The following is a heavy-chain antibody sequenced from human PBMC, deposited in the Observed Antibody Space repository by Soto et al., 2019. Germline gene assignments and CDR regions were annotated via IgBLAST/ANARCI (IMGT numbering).Heavy chain of an antibody. V-gene: IGHV3-74*03. CDR2: IIFDGTST. CDR3: VRDRRLRGHPFDI. J-gene: IGHJ3*02. Sequence: EEQLVESGDGLFNPGGPRRPSWQASGFRSSNSWSNGARQAPGKGLVGVSRIIFDGTSTTSADSVKGRFLISTDNAKNTLFLQMNYLRADDTAMYYCVRDRRLRGHPFDIWGQGTFVTVSS. D-gene: IGHD2-21*02. CDR1: GFRSSNSW.